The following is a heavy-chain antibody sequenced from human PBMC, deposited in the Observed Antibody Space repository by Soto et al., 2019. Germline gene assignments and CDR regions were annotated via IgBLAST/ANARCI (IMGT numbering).Heavy chain of an antibody. CDR1: GGTFSSYA. D-gene: IGHD1-7*01. Sequence: ASVKVSCKASGGTFSSYAISWVRQAPGQGLEWMGGIIPIFGTANYAQKFQGRVTITADESTSTAYMELSSLRSEDTAVYYCARFDVTPPTELGSYYYYGMDVWGQGTTVTVSS. CDR3: ARFDVTPPTELGSYYYYGMDV. CDR2: IIPIFGTA. V-gene: IGHV1-69*13. J-gene: IGHJ6*02.